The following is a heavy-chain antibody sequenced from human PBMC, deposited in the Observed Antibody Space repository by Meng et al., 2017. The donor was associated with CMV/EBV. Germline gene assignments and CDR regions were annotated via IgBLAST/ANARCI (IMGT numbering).Heavy chain of an antibody. V-gene: IGHV3-30*02. Sequence: GESLKISCAASGFTFSSYGMHWVRQAPSKGLEWVAFIRYDGSNKYYADSVKGRFTISRDNSKNTLYLQMNSLRAEDTAVYYCATYCSSTSCYPKQFDYWGRGTLVTVSS. CDR3: ATYCSSTSCYPKQFDY. J-gene: IGHJ4*02. CDR2: IRYDGSNK. D-gene: IGHD2-2*01. CDR1: GFTFSSYG.